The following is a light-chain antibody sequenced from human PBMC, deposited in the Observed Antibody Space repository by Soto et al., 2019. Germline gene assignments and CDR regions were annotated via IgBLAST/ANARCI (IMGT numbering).Light chain of an antibody. CDR1: QNINNW. Sequence: IQVTQFPSSLSASVGDRVTITCRASQNINNWLAWYQFKPGKAPRLLIYKASTLETGVPSRFSGSGSGTEFTLTISGLQPDDFATYYRQQYDTFWTFGQGTTVDIE. CDR3: QQYDTFWT. J-gene: IGKJ1*01. CDR2: KAS. V-gene: IGKV1-5*03.